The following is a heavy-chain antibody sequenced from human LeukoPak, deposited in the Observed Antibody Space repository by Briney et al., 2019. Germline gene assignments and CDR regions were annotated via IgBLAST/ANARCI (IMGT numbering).Heavy chain of an antibody. Sequence: SETLSLTCTVSGGSISSYYWSWIRQPPGKGLEWIGYIYYSGSTNYNPSLKSRVTISVDTSKNQFSLKLSSVTAADTAVYYCARDFGKLGWSAFDIWGQGTMVTVSS. CDR2: IYYSGST. CDR3: ARDFGKLGWSAFDI. J-gene: IGHJ3*02. CDR1: GGSISSYY. V-gene: IGHV4-59*01. D-gene: IGHD2-15*01.